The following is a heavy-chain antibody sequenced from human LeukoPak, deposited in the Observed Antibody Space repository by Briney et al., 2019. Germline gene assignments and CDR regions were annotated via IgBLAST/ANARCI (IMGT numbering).Heavy chain of an antibody. CDR1: GFTFSSFW. D-gene: IGHD3-10*01. J-gene: IGHJ4*02. Sequence: PGGSLRLSCAASGFTFSSFWMSWVRQAPRKGLEWVANINQHGGTEKYVDSVKGRFTISRDNAKNLMHLQMNSLRAEDTAVYYCARTDPTSYGYFDYWGQGTLVTVSS. CDR2: INQHGGTE. V-gene: IGHV3-7*01. CDR3: ARTDPTSYGYFDY.